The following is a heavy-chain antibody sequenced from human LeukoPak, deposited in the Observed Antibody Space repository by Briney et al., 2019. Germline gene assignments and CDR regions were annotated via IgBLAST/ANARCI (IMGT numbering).Heavy chain of an antibody. J-gene: IGHJ3*02. Sequence: SGTLSLTCTVSGGSISSHYWSWIRQPPEKRLEWIGYMDYSGSTNYNPSLKSRVTISVDTSKKQFSLKLSSVTAADTAVYYCVRVADLYLFAFDIWGHGTMVTVSS. CDR1: GGSISSHY. CDR2: MDYSGST. D-gene: IGHD2-8*01. CDR3: VRVADLYLFAFDI. V-gene: IGHV4-59*11.